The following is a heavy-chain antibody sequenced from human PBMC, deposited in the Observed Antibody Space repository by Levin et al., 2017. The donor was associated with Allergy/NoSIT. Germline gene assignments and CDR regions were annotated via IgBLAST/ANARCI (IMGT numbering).Heavy chain of an antibody. J-gene: IGHJ4*02. Sequence: ASVKVSCKASGYTFTGYYIHWVRQAPGQGLEWMGWINPNSGGTNYAQKFQGRVTMTRDTSLITVYMELSRLRSDDTAVYYCARDWNSGSYYDYWGQGTLLTVSS. CDR3: ARDWNSGSYYDY. CDR2: INPNSGGT. CDR1: GYTFTGYY. D-gene: IGHD1-26*01. V-gene: IGHV1-2*02.